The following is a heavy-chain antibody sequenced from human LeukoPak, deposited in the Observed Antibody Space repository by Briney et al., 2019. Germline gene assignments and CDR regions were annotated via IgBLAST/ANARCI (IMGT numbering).Heavy chain of an antibody. V-gene: IGHV4-30-2*01. CDR1: GGSISSGGYS. Sequence: PSETLSFTCAVSGGSISSGGYSWSWIRQPPGKGLEWIGYIYHSGSTYYNPSLKSRVTISVDRSKNQFSLKLSSATAADTAVYYCAGLWTNYYYYGMDVWGQGTTVTVSS. CDR3: AGLWTNYYYYGMDV. D-gene: IGHD5-18*01. J-gene: IGHJ6*02. CDR2: IYHSGST.